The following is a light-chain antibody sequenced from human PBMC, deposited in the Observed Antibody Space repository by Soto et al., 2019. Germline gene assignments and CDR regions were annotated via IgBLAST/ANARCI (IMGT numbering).Light chain of an antibody. V-gene: IGKV3D-15*01. CDR1: QTVNSR. CDR3: QQYNNWPPIT. J-gene: IGKJ5*01. Sequence: VSTQSPATLSSTPGERATLPCRASQTVNSRLAWYQHKPGQAPRLLIYGASTRATGVPARFSGGGSGTEFTLTISSLQSEDFAVYYCQQYNNWPPITFAQGTRLKI. CDR2: GAS.